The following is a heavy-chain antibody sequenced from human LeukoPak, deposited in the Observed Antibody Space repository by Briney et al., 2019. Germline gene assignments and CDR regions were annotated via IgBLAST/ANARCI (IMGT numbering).Heavy chain of an antibody. D-gene: IGHD1-26*01. J-gene: IGHJ4*02. Sequence: GGSLRLSCVASGFTFSSYEMNWVRQAPGKGLEWVSYISSSGSTKYYADSVKGRFTISRDNAKNSLYLQMNSLTAEDTAVYYCTDVGVGGDYWGQGTLVTVSS. CDR3: TDVGVGGDY. CDR2: ISSSGSTK. CDR1: GFTFSSYE. V-gene: IGHV3-48*03.